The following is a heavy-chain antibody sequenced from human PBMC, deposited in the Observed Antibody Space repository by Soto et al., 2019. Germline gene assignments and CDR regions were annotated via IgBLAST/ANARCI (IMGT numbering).Heavy chain of an antibody. D-gene: IGHD6-13*01. CDR3: AREGASSSWYGGFDY. Sequence: QVQLVQSGAEVKKPGSSVKVSCKASGGTFSGYAISWVRQAPGQGLEWMGGIIPIFGTANYAQKFQGRITITADESTSTAYMELSSLRSEDTAVYYCAREGASSSWYGGFDYWGQGTLVTVSS. CDR2: IIPIFGTA. J-gene: IGHJ4*02. V-gene: IGHV1-69*12. CDR1: GGTFSGYA.